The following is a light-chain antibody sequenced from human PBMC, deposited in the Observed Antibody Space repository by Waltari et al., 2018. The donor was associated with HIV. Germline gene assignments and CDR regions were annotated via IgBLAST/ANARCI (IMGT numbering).Light chain of an antibody. J-gene: IGLJ2*01. CDR2: QDT. Sequence: LTQLPSVSVSPGQTARITCSGDKLGDKYACWYQQRPGQSPVLVIYQDTKRPSGIPERFSGSNSGNTATLTISGTQAMDEADYYCQAFDSSTVVFGGGTKLTVL. CDR1: KLGDKY. CDR3: QAFDSSTVV. V-gene: IGLV3-1*01.